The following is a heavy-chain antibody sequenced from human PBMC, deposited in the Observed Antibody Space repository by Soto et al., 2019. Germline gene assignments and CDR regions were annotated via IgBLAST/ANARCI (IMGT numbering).Heavy chain of an antibody. CDR3: ASSYYSNPADY. V-gene: IGHV1-46*03. Sequence: ASVNVSCKTSGYTFSIYYMHWVRQAPGQGLEWMGIINPSGGSTSYAQKFQGRVTMTRDTSTSTVYMELSSLRSEDTAVYYCASSYYSNPADYWGQGTLVTVSS. D-gene: IGHD4-4*01. CDR1: GYTFSIYY. CDR2: INPSGGST. J-gene: IGHJ4*02.